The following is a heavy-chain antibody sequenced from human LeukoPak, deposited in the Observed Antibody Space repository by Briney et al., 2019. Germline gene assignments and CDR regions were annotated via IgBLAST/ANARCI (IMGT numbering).Heavy chain of an antibody. J-gene: IGHJ4*02. CDR2: ISGSGGST. Sequence: GGSLRLSCAASGFTFSNYVMSWVRQAPGKGLEWVSAISGSGGSTYYADSVKGRFTISRDNSKNTLYLQMNSLRAEDTAVYYCASSLRSYDFWSGYLDYWGQGTLVTVSS. CDR1: GFTFSNYV. D-gene: IGHD3-3*01. V-gene: IGHV3-23*01. CDR3: ASSLRSYDFWSGYLDY.